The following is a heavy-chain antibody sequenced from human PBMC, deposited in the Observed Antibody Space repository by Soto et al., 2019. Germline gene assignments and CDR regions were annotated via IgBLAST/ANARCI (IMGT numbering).Heavy chain of an antibody. CDR1: GYTFTSYD. V-gene: IGHV1-8*01. Sequence: AASVKVSCKASGYTFTSYDINWVRQATGQGLKWMGWLNPNSGSSRTAQKFQGRVTMTSNTSINAVYMELSSLTSEDTAIYYCTRGGVYGDFDYWGQGPLVTVSS. J-gene: IGHJ4*02. D-gene: IGHD4-17*01. CDR3: TRGGVYGDFDY. CDR2: LNPNSGSS.